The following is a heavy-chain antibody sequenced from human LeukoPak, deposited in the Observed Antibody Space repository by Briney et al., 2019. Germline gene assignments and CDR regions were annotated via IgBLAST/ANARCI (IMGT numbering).Heavy chain of an antibody. CDR2: IYYSGST. D-gene: IGHD5-24*01. V-gene: IGHV4-31*03. CDR3: ARYGEAGRDGYTNWFDP. Sequence: PSETLSLTCTVSGGSISSGGYYWSWIRQHPGKGLEWIGYIYYSGSTYYNPSLKSRVTISVDTSKNQFSLKLSSVTAADTAVYYCARYGEAGRDGYTNWFDPWGQGTLVTVSS. CDR1: GGSISSGGYY. J-gene: IGHJ5*02.